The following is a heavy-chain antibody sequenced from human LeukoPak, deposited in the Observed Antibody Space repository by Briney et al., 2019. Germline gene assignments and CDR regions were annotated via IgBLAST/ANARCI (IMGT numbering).Heavy chain of an antibody. V-gene: IGHV3-23*01. CDR3: AKDRRQQLVRGLDY. D-gene: IGHD6-13*01. CDR2: ISGSGGST. CDR1: GFTFSSYA. J-gene: IGHJ4*02. Sequence: GGSLRLSCAASGFTFSSYAMSWVRQAPGRGLEWVSAISGSGGSTYYADSVKGRFTISRDNSKNTLYLQMNSLRAEDTAVYYCAKDRRQQLVRGLDYWGQGTLATVSS.